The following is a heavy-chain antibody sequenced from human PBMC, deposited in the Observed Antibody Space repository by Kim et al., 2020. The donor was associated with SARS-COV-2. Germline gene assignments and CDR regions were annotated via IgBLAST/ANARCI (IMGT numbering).Heavy chain of an antibody. CDR1: GYTFTSYA. Sequence: ASVKVSCKASGYTFTSYAMHWVRQAPGQRLEWMGWINAGNGNTKYSQKFQGRVTITRDTSASTAYMELSSLRSEDTAVYYCARDNITGTTWYYYYGMDVWGQGTTVTVSS. D-gene: IGHD1-20*01. CDR2: INAGNGNT. V-gene: IGHV1-3*01. CDR3: ARDNITGTTWYYYYGMDV. J-gene: IGHJ6*02.